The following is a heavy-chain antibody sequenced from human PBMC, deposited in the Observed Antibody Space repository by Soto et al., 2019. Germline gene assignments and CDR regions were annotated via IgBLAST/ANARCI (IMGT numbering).Heavy chain of an antibody. CDR3: AKDGPRGY. J-gene: IGHJ4*02. Sequence: QVQLVESGGGVVQPGRSLRLSCAASGFTFSSYGMHWVRQAPGKGLEWVAVISYDGSNKYYADSVKGRFTISRDNSKNTLYLQMTSLRAEDTAVYYWAKDGPRGYWGQGTLVTVSS. V-gene: IGHV3-30*18. CDR2: ISYDGSNK. CDR1: GFTFSSYG.